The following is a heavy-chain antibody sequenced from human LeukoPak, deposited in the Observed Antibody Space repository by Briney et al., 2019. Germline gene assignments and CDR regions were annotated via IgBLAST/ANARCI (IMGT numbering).Heavy chain of an antibody. D-gene: IGHD1-26*01. CDR1: RGSISSSY. V-gene: IGHV4-59*01. Sequence: SETLSLTCTVSRGSISSSYWSWIRQPPGKRLEWIGYIYNSGSTSYNPSLKSRVTISLDTSKNQFSLRLRSVTAADTAVYYCARGATAWVHFDSWGQGTLVTVSS. J-gene: IGHJ4*02. CDR3: ARGATAWVHFDS. CDR2: IYNSGST.